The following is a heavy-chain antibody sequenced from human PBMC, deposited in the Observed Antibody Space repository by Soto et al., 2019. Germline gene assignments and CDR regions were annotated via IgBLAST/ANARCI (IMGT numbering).Heavy chain of an antibody. V-gene: IGHV3-23*01. CDR3: ARVEGPARKALDV. CDR1: GFTFSIYV. CDR2: VSGSARST. Sequence: EVQLLESGGGLVQPGGSLRLSCAASGFTFSIYVMTWVRQAPGKGLEWVSAVSGSARSTYYADSVKGRFSISRDNSKNTLYLQMNSLTADDTAVYYCARVEGPARKALDVWGHGTMVTVSS. J-gene: IGHJ3*01. D-gene: IGHD6-6*01.